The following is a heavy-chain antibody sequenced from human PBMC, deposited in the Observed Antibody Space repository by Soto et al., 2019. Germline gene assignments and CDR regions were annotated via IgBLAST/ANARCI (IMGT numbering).Heavy chain of an antibody. J-gene: IGHJ5*02. CDR3: ARAMVVTQNWFDP. D-gene: IGHD2-21*02. CDR1: GGYIISGDYY. Sequence: SETLSLTCTFSGGYIISGDYYWSWIRQPPGKGLEWIGYIYYSGSTYYNPSLKSRVTISVDTSKNQFSLKLSSVTAADTAVYYCARAMVVTQNWFDPWGQGTLVTVSS. CDR2: IYYSGST. V-gene: IGHV4-30-4*01.